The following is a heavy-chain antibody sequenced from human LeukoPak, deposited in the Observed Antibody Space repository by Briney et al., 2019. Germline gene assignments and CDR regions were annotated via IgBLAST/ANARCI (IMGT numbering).Heavy chain of an antibody. D-gene: IGHD5-24*01. CDR1: GYTFTNFY. Sequence: GASVKVSCRASGYTFTNFYIHWVRQAPGQGLDWMGVINPSGGSTTYAQNFQGRVTMTTDTSTSTVYMELSSLRSEDTAVYYCARNRWLDYLGQGTLVIVSS. J-gene: IGHJ4*02. V-gene: IGHV1-46*01. CDR2: INPSGGST. CDR3: ARNRWLDY.